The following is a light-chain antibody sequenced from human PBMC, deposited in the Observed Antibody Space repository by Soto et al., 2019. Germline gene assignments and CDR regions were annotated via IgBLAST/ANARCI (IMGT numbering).Light chain of an antibody. CDR1: QSVASSH. J-gene: IGKJ3*01. CDR3: QQYGSAPFT. V-gene: IGKV3-20*01. Sequence: EIVLTQSPGPLSLSPGERATLSCRASQSVASSHLAWYRQKPGQTPRLLIYDASTRATGIPDRSSGSGSGTDFTLTISRLEPEDFAVDYWQQYGSAPFTFGPGTKVDIK. CDR2: DAS.